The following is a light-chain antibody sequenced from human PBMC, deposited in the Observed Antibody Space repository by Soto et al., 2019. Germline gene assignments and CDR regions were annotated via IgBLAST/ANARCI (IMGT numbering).Light chain of an antibody. V-gene: IGLV2-8*01. CDR2: EVT. CDR1: SSDVGAYNY. J-gene: IGLJ3*02. Sequence: QSALTQPPSASGSPGQSVTISCTGTSSDVGAYNYVSWYQQHAGKAPKLVIYEVTKRPSGVPDRFSGSKSANTASLTVSGLQAEDEADYYCRSFASSNTWVFGGGPKLTVL. CDR3: RSFASSNTWV.